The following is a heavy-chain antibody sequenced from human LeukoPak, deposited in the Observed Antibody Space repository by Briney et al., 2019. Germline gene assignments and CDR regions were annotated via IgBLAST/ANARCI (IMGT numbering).Heavy chain of an antibody. D-gene: IGHD1-14*01. CDR1: GFTFSGSA. CDR3: AKLHSATITADFDH. J-gene: IGHJ4*02. V-gene: IGHV3-23*01. Sequence: GGSLRLSCAASGFTFSGSAMSWVRQAPGKGLEWVSGISIGGDYTYYADSVKGRFTISRDNSKNTLSLQMSNLRAEDTAIYYCAKLHSATITADFDHWGQGTLVTVSS. CDR2: ISIGGDYT.